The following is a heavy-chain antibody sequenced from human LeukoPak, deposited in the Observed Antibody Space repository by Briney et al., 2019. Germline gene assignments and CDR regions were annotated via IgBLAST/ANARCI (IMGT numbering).Heavy chain of an antibody. Sequence: SETLSLTCAVYGGSFSGYYWSWIRQPPGKGLEWIGEINHSGSTNYNPSLKSRVTISVDTSKNQFSLKLSSVTAADTAVYYCARARTYYYGSGSYSEDYWGQGTLVTVSS. D-gene: IGHD3-10*01. J-gene: IGHJ4*02. CDR3: ARARTYYYGSGSYSEDY. V-gene: IGHV4-34*01. CDR2: INHSGST. CDR1: GGSFSGYY.